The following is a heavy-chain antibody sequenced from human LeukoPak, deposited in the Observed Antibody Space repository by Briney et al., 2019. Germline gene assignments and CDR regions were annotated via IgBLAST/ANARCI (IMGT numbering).Heavy chain of an antibody. CDR1: GGSISRTSYC. D-gene: IGHD6-13*01. CDR3: ARHKLWAAAEYHWFDP. Sequence: PSETLSLTCTVSGGSISRTSYCWGWIRQPPGKGLEWIGSIYYTGSNYYNPSLKSRVTISLDTSKNQFSLRLSSVTAADTAVYYCARHKLWAAAEYHWFDPWGQGTLVTVSS. V-gene: IGHV4-39*01. CDR2: IYYTGSN. J-gene: IGHJ5*02.